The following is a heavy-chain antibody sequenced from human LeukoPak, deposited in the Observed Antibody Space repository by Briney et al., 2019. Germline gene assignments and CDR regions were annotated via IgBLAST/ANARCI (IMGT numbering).Heavy chain of an antibody. CDR2: MNPNSGNT. D-gene: IGHD2-15*01. Sequence: ASVKVSCKASGYTFTSYDINWVRQATGQGLEWMGWMNPNSGNTGYAQKFQGRVTMTRDTSTSTVYMELSSLRSEDTAVYYCARGSDVVVAATLPTNFDYWGQGTLVTVSS. V-gene: IGHV1-8*01. CDR1: GYTFTSYD. J-gene: IGHJ4*02. CDR3: ARGSDVVVAATLPTNFDY.